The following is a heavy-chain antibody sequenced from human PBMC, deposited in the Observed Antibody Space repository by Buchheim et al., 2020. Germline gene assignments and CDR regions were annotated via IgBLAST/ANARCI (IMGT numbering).Heavy chain of an antibody. Sequence: EVQLLESGGGLVQPGGSLRLSCAASGFIFSSYAMSWVRQAPGKGLEWVAAISGSGGSTYYADSVKGRFTIHRDNSKTKLYLQMNSLRAEDMGVYNCSKVFAGSGSYDIDYYYIRDVCGQGTT. J-gene: IGHJ6*02. V-gene: IGHV3-23*01. CDR1: GFIFSSYA. CDR2: ISGSGGST. CDR3: SKVFAGSGSYDIDYYYIRDV. D-gene: IGHD3-10*01.